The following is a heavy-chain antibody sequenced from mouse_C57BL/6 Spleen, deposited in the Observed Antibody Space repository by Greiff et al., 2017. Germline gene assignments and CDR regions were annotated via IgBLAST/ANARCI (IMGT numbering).Heavy chain of an antibody. CDR2: INPNNGGT. D-gene: IGHD4-1*01. CDR1: GYTFTDYN. Sequence: EVQLVESGPELVKPGASVKIPCKASGYTFTDYNMDWVKQSHGKSLEWIGDINPNNGGTIYNQKFKGKATLTVDKSSSTAYMELRSLTSEDTAVYYCARLGRWFAYWGQGTLVTVSA. CDR3: ARLGRWFAY. V-gene: IGHV1-18*01. J-gene: IGHJ3*01.